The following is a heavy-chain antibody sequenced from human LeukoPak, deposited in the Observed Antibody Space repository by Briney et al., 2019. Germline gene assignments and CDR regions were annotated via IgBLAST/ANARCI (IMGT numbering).Heavy chain of an antibody. CDR3: ATDRGQ. D-gene: IGHD6-25*01. CDR2: IRGSGDIT. V-gene: IGHV3-23*01. J-gene: IGHJ4*02. Sequence: PGGSLRLSCTVSGLTFSNYAMRWVRQAPGKGLECASGIRGSGDITDYTDSVRGRFTISRDNSKNIVYMDMNGLRAEDTAVYYCATDRGQWGQGTLVTVSS. CDR1: GLTFSNYA.